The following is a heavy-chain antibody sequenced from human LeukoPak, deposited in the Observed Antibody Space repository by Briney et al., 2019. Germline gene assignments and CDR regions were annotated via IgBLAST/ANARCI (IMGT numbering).Heavy chain of an antibody. D-gene: IGHD6-6*01. Sequence: GGSLRLSCAASGFTISNYWMSWVRQAPGKGLEWVANIKQAESERFYVDSVKDRFIISRDNAENSVYLQMNSLRAEDTAVYYCARFPLIAARPHYYYGMDVWGQGTTITVSS. J-gene: IGHJ6*02. CDR1: GFTISNYW. CDR3: ARFPLIAARPHYYYGMDV. CDR2: IKQAESER. V-gene: IGHV3-7*01.